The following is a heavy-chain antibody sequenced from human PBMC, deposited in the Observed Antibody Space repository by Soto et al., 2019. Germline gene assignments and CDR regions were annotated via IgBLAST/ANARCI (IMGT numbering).Heavy chain of an antibody. Sequence: QVQLVQSGAEVKKPGASVKVSCKASGYTFTGYYMHWVRQAPGQGLEWMGWINPNSGGTNYAQKFQGRVTMTRGTSISTAYMELSRLRSDDTAVYYCARDGPAAIGGYYGMDVWGQGTTVTVSS. CDR3: ARDGPAAIGGYYGMDV. J-gene: IGHJ6*02. D-gene: IGHD2-2*02. V-gene: IGHV1-2*02. CDR1: GYTFTGYY. CDR2: INPNSGGT.